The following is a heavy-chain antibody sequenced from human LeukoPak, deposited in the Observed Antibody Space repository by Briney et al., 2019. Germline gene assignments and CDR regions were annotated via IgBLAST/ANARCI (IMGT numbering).Heavy chain of an antibody. CDR1: RGSVSYYY. Sequence: PSETLSLTCTVSRGSVSYYYWSWIRQPPGKGPEWIGYIHYSGSTNYNPSLKSRVTMSVDTSKNQFSLKLSSVTAADTAVYYCARDSGTTGEVKFDPWGQGTLVTVSS. J-gene: IGHJ5*02. CDR2: IHYSGST. V-gene: IGHV4-59*02. D-gene: IGHD3-10*01. CDR3: ARDSGTTGEVKFDP.